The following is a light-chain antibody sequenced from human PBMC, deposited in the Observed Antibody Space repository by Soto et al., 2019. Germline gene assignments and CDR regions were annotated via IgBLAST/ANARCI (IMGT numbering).Light chain of an antibody. J-gene: IGLJ2*01. Sequence: SYELTQSPSVSAAPGQKARIACGGNRIGSQSVHWYQQKPGQAPVLVVYDDTDRPPGIPDRFSGSDSGNPATLTISRVEAGDEADYYCQVWDSGTHRVVFGGGTKVTVL. CDR1: RIGSQS. CDR3: QVWDSGTHRVV. V-gene: IGLV3-21*02. CDR2: DDT.